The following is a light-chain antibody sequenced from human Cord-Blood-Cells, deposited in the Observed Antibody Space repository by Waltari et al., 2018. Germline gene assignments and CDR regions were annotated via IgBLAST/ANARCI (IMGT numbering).Light chain of an antibody. CDR1: SSDVGSYNI. J-gene: IGLJ2*01. CDR3: CSYAGSSTFVV. V-gene: IGLV2-23*03. CDR2: EGS. Sequence: QSALTQPASVSGSPGQPITISCTGTSSDVGSYNIVSWYQQHPGKAPKLMIYEGSKRPSGVSNRFSGSKSGNTASLTISGLQAEDEADYYCCSYAGSSTFVVFGGGTKLTVL.